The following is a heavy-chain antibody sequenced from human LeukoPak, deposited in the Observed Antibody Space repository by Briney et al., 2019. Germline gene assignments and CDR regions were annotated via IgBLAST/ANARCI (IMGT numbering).Heavy chain of an antibody. V-gene: IGHV1-69*04. CDR3: ARGYSEWGLYYYMDV. CDR1: GYTFTSYG. Sequence: ASVKVTCKASGYTFTSYGISWVRQAPGQGLEWMGRIIPILGIANYAQKFQGRVTITADKSTSTAYMELSSLRSEDTAVYYCARGYSEWGLYYYMDVWGKGTTVTVSS. J-gene: IGHJ6*03. CDR2: IIPILGIA. D-gene: IGHD4-11*01.